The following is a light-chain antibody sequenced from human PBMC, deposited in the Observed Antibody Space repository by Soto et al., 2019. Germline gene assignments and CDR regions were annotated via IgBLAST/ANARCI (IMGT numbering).Light chain of an antibody. CDR1: SSNIGAGYD. J-gene: IGLJ2*01. CDR3: QSYDSSLSGSI. CDR2: ANT. V-gene: IGLV1-40*01. Sequence: QAVVTQPPSLSGAPGQRVIISCTGSSSNIGAGYDVHWYQQLPATAPKLLIYANTNRPSGVPDRFSGSKSGTSASLAITGLQAEDEADYFCQSYDSSLSGSIFGGGTKLTVL.